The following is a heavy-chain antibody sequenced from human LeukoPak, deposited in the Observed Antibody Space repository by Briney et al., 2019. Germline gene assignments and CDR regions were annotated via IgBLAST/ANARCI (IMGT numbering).Heavy chain of an antibody. CDR3: ARDLGSGWYDPGAFDI. Sequence: PSETLSLTCTVSGGSISSSSYYWGWIRQPPGKGLEWIGSIYYSGSTYYNPSLKSRVTISVDTSKNQFSLKLSSVTAADTAVYYCARDLGSGWYDPGAFDIWGQGTMVTVSS. D-gene: IGHD6-19*01. CDR1: GGSISSSSYY. CDR2: IYYSGST. V-gene: IGHV4-39*07. J-gene: IGHJ3*02.